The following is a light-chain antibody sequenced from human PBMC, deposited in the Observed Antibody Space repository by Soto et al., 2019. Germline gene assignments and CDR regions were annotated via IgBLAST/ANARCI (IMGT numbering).Light chain of an antibody. CDR2: AAS. Sequence: EMSQSPSSVSASVGDPVPITCRSNLPINHWVAWYQQSPGKAPRLLIYAASALQTGVPSRFSGSGAGTDFTLTITSLQPEDFATYYCQQANSHPPITFGQGTRVDIK. CDR1: LPINHW. J-gene: IGKJ5*01. V-gene: IGKV1-12*01. CDR3: QQANSHPPIT.